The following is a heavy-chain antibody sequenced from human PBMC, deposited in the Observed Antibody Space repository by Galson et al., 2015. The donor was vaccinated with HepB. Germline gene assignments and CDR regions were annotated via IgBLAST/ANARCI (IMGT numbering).Heavy chain of an antibody. V-gene: IGHV3-20*01. Sequence: SLRLSCAASGFTFDDYGMSWVRQAPGKGLEWVSGINWNGGSTGYADSVKGRFTISRDNAKNSLYLQMNSLRAEDTALYHCARGSLYSSSWYYYYYMDVWGKGTTVTVSS. D-gene: IGHD6-13*01. J-gene: IGHJ6*03. CDR3: ARGSLYSSSWYYYYYMDV. CDR2: INWNGGST. CDR1: GFTFDDYG.